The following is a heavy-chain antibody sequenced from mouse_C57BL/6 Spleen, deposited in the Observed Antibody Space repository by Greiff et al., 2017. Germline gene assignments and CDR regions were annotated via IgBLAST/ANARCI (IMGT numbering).Heavy chain of an antibody. D-gene: IGHD1-1*01. J-gene: IGHJ4*01. CDR2: IWRGGST. V-gene: IGHV2-5*01. CDR1: GFSLTSYG. CDR3: AIITTVVAYYAMDY. Sequence: VQLKESGPGLVQPSQSLSITCTVSGFSLTSYGVHWVRQSPGKGLEWLGVIWRGGSTDYNAAFMSRLSITKDNSKSQVFFKMNSLQADDTAIYYCAIITTVVAYYAMDYWGQGTSVTVSS.